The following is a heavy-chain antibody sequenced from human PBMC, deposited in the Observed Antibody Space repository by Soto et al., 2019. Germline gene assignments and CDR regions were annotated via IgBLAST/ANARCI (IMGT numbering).Heavy chain of an antibody. D-gene: IGHD2-15*01. J-gene: IGHJ4*02. V-gene: IGHV3-74*01. CDR1: GFTFSNYW. Sequence: EVQLVESGGGLVQPGESLRLSCAASGFTFSNYWMHWVRQAPGKGLVWVSRIDSDGSRINYAYFVKGRFTISRDNAKNTVYLHMNSLTAEDTAVYYCVRTSLVVAVATREDFWGQGTLVTVSS. CDR2: IDSDGSRI. CDR3: VRTSLVVAVATREDF.